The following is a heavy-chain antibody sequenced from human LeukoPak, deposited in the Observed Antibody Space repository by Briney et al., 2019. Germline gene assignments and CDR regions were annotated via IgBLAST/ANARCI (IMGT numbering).Heavy chain of an antibody. CDR2: IIPILGIA. Sequence: ASVKVSCKASGGTFSSYTISWLRQAPVQGLEWMGRIIPILGIANYAQKFQGRVTITADKSTSTAYMELSSLRSEDTAVYYCARGPSLGYFDYWGQGTLVTVSS. J-gene: IGHJ4*02. CDR3: ARGPSLGYFDY. CDR1: GGTFSSYT. V-gene: IGHV1-69*02.